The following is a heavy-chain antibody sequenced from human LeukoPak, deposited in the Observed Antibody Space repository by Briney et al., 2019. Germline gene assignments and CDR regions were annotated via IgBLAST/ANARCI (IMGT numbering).Heavy chain of an antibody. J-gene: IGHJ4*02. D-gene: IGHD6-19*01. CDR2: ISSSGSIK. CDR3: ARARYTSGWETLDY. V-gene: IGHV3-48*04. CDR1: GFTFSSYG. Sequence: GGSLRLSCAASGFTFSSYGMHWVRQAPGKGLEWVSYISSSGSIKHYADSVKGRFTISRDNAKNSLYLQMNSLRAEDTAVYYCARARYTSGWETLDYWGQGTLVTVSS.